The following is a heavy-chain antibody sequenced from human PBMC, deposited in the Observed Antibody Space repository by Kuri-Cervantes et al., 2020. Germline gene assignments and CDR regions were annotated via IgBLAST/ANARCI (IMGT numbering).Heavy chain of an antibody. CDR2: IYYSGST. CDR1: GGSISSYY. CDR3: ARYVGNYDILTGFDYYMDV. J-gene: IGHJ6*03. D-gene: IGHD3-9*01. V-gene: IGHV4-59*01. Sequence: GSLRLSCTVSGGSISSYYWSWIRQPPGKGLEWIGYIYYSGSTNYNPSLKSRVTISVDTSKNQFSLKLSSVTAADTAVYYCARYVGNYDILTGFDYYMDVWGKGTTVTVSS.